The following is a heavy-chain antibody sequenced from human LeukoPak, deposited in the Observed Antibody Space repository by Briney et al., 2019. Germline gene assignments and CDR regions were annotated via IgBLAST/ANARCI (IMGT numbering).Heavy chain of an antibody. D-gene: IGHD1-1*01. CDR2: ISSTDAGT. V-gene: IGHV3-23*01. CDR3: ARDPRTVRI. Sequence: GGSLRLSCAASGFSLSSYAMSWVRQAPGKGLEWVSAISSTDAGTYHADSVRGRFTISRDNAKNLLYLQMDSLRVEDTAIYYCARDPRTVRIWGQGTLVTVSS. J-gene: IGHJ4*02. CDR1: GFSLSSYA.